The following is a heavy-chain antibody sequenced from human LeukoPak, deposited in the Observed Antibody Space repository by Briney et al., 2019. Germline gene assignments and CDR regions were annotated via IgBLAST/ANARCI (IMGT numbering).Heavy chain of an antibody. CDR2: TYYRSHWYS. J-gene: IGHJ5*02. D-gene: IGHD5-24*01. V-gene: IGHV6-1*01. Sequence: KPSQTLSLTCAISGDSVSSNTAAWNWIRQSPSRGLEWLGRTYYRSHWYSDYAVSVKSRITINPDTSKNQFSLQLNSVTPEDTAVYYCARQNNTYHHYNLGWFNPWGQGTLVTVSS. CDR3: ARQNNTYHHYNLGWFNP. CDR1: GDSVSSNTAA.